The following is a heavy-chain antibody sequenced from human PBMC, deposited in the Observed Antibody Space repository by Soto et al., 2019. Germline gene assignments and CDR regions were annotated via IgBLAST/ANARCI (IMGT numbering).Heavy chain of an antibody. V-gene: IGHV4-59*01. Sequence: SETLSLTCTVSSASFTVYYWSWIRQPPGKGLEWIGYIYYSGSTSYNPSLTSRVTLSADTSKNQFSLKLRSVTAADTAVYYCARDAGGPGDYWGQGALVTVSS. D-gene: IGHD2-15*01. CDR1: SASFTVYY. J-gene: IGHJ4*02. CDR2: IYYSGST. CDR3: ARDAGGPGDY.